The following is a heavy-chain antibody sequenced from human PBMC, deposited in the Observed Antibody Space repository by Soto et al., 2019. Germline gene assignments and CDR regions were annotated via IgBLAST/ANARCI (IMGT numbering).Heavy chain of an antibody. J-gene: IGHJ4*02. CDR3: ARDLWWYLH. CDR2: ISAGSEGA. CDR1: GFTFCSHA. V-gene: IGHV3-23*01. Sequence: EVQLLESGGGLVQPGGALRLSCAASGFTFCSHAMSWVRQAPGKGLEWISSISAGSEGAYYADSVKGRFTISRDNSNNTLYLQMNSLRAEDTAVYYCARDLWWYLHWGQGTLVTVSS. D-gene: IGHD2-15*01.